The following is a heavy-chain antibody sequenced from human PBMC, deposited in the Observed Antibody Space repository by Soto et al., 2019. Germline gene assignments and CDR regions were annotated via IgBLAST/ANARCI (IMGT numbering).Heavy chain of an antibody. D-gene: IGHD1-26*01. J-gene: IGHJ6*02. Sequence: QEQLVQSGPEVQKPGSSVKVSCKASGDTLSRHGISWVRQAPGQGLEWMGGIIPIFRITNYAQKFKGRLMITADESTRTAYMELSRLGSDYSAVYFCVRVRVGSIPLNYDMDVWGQGTTVTVS. CDR1: GDTLSRHG. CDR2: IIPIFRIT. V-gene: IGHV1-69*01. CDR3: VRVRVGSIPLNYDMDV.